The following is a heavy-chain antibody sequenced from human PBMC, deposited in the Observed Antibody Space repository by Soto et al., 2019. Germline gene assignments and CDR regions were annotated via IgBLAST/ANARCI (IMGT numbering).Heavy chain of an antibody. V-gene: IGHV1-2*04. Sequence: QVQVVQSGAEVKKPGASVKVSCKASGYTFTGYYMHWVRQAPGQGLEWMGWINPNSGGTNYAQKFQGWVNMTRDTSISTAYMELSRLKSDDKAVYYCARGPGTYYGMDVLAQGNTVTVSS. CDR3: ARGPGTYYGMDV. D-gene: IGHD1-1*01. J-gene: IGHJ6*02. CDR1: GYTFTGYY. CDR2: INPNSGGT.